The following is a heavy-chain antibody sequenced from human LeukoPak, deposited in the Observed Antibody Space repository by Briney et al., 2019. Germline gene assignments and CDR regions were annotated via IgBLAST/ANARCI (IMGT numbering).Heavy chain of an antibody. J-gene: IGHJ4*02. Sequence: PSETLSLTCTVSGGSISNYYWSWIRQPPGKGLEWIGEINHSGSTNYNPSLKSRVTISVDTSKNQFSLKLSSVTAADTAVYYCARRYILTGYCPDYWGQGTLVTVSS. D-gene: IGHD3-9*01. CDR2: INHSGST. CDR1: GGSISNYY. V-gene: IGHV4-34*01. CDR3: ARRYILTGYCPDY.